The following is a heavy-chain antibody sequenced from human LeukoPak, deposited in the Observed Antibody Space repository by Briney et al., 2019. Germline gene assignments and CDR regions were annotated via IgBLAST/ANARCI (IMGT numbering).Heavy chain of an antibody. Sequence: PGGSLRLSCAASGFTFSTYWMTWVRQAPGKGLEWVANINEDGSEKFYVDSVKGRFTIYRGNAKKSVYLQMNSLIAEDTALYYCARDQGAAGDYWGQGTLVTVSS. J-gene: IGHJ4*02. D-gene: IGHD6-13*01. V-gene: IGHV3-7*01. CDR2: INEDGSEK. CDR3: ARDQGAAGDY. CDR1: GFTFSTYW.